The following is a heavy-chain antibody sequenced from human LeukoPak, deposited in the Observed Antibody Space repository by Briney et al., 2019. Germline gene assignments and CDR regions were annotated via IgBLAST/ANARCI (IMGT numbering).Heavy chain of an antibody. CDR2: ISSGGGTT. V-gene: IGHV3-74*01. J-gene: IGHJ6*02. CDR1: GSTLSNSW. CDR3: ARDSGTQGPYYYGLDV. Sequence: GGSLRLSCAASGSTLSNSWMHWVRQVPGKGLVWVSRISSGGGTTNYADPVKGRFTISRDNAKSTLYLQMNSLRPEDTALYYCARDSGTQGPYYYGLDVWGQGTTVTVSS. D-gene: IGHD1-7*01.